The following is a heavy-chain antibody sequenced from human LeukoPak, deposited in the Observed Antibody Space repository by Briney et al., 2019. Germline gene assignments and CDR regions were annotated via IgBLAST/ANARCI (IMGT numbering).Heavy chain of an antibody. D-gene: IGHD6-13*01. CDR3: ARGVAAARSPVDY. V-gene: IGHV1-8*01. Sequence: ASVKVSCKASGYTFTSYDINWVRQATGQGLEWMGWMNPNGGNTGYAQKFQGRVTMTRNTSISTAYMELSSLRSEDTAVYYCARGVAAARSPVDYWGQGTLVTVSS. J-gene: IGHJ4*02. CDR1: GYTFTSYD. CDR2: MNPNGGNT.